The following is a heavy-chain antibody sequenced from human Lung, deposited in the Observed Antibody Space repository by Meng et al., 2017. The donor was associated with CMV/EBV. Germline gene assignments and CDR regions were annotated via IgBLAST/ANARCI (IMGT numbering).Heavy chain of an antibody. J-gene: IGHJ4*02. CDR1: DGSISSGDYY. D-gene: IGHD5-18*01. CDR2: IYYSGST. V-gene: IGHV4-30-4*08. Sequence: QVQLHQPGLGLVKPSQTLSLQCTVSDGSISSGDYYWSWIRQHLGKGLEWIGYIYYSGSTYYNPSLKSRVTISVDTSKNQFSLKLSSVTAADTAVYYCARALDTAMVTFDYWGQGTLVTVSS. CDR3: ARALDTAMVTFDY.